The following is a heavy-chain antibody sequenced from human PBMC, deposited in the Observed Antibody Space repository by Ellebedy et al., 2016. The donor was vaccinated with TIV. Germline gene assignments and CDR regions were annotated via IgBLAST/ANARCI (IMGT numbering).Heavy chain of an antibody. CDR2: ISSSGSTI. Sequence: GESLKISCAAPGFTFSDYYMSWIRQVPGKGPEWVSYISSSGSTIYYVDSVNGRFTISRDNAKNSLHLQMNSLRAEDTAIYYCARGTVGANIYGMDVWGQGTTVTVSS. J-gene: IGHJ6*02. D-gene: IGHD1-26*01. CDR3: ARGTVGANIYGMDV. V-gene: IGHV3-11*01. CDR1: GFTFSDYY.